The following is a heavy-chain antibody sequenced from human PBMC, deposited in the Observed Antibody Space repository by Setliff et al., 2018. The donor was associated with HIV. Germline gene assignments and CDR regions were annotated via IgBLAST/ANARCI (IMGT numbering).Heavy chain of an antibody. V-gene: IGHV4-39*01. CDR2: IFNDGRT. Sequence: PSETLSLTCTVSGGSISSSSYYWGWIRQPPGKGLEWIGSIFNDGRTYYNPSLKSRVTISLDTSKNQFSLRLTSVTAADTALYYCARAQIAAPRPYEYWGQGTLVTVSS. D-gene: IGHD6-6*01. CDR3: ARAQIAAPRPYEY. J-gene: IGHJ4*02. CDR1: GGSISSSSYY.